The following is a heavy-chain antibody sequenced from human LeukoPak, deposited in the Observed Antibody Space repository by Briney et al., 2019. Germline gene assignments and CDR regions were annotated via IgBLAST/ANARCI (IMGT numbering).Heavy chain of an antibody. J-gene: IGHJ5*02. Sequence: GGSLRLSCADSGFTFSRYWMHWVRQTPGKGLVWVSCISADGSVTRYADSVKGRFTSSRDNTKSTLYLQLHSLRAEDTAVYYCAAAGGDGSRMGFDPWGQGTLVTVSS. V-gene: IGHV3-74*01. CDR3: AAAGGDGSRMGFDP. CDR1: GFTFSRYW. CDR2: ISADGSVT. D-gene: IGHD2-15*01.